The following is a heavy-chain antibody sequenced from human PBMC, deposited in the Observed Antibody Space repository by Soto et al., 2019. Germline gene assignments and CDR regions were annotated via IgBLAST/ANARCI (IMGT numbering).Heavy chain of an antibody. D-gene: IGHD6-25*01. CDR1: GVTFSSNG. Sequence: QVQLVQSGAEVKKPGSSVKVSCKASGVTFSSNGISWVRQAPGQGLEGMGGIIPVFGTRNYAQKFQGRVTSTAHESTITAYMETSSLRPEDTAVYFWARPRQQRIRLQYYYAMDAWGQGTTVTVSS. CDR3: ARPRQQRIRLQYYYAMDA. CDR2: IIPVFGTR. J-gene: IGHJ6*02. V-gene: IGHV1-69*01.